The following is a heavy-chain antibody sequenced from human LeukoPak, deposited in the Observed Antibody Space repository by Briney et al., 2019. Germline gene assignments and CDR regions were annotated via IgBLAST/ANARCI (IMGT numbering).Heavy chain of an antibody. CDR3: ARVPTGRNVVAAAARMGWNGAFDI. V-gene: IGHV4-34*01. Sequence: SETLSLTCAVYGGSFSEYYWSWIRQSPGKGLEWIAEISQSGSINYNPSLKSRVTISVEASKKQFSLKMSSVTAADTAMYYCARVPTGRNVVAAAARMGWNGAFDIWGQGTMVTVSS. CDR2: ISQSGSI. J-gene: IGHJ3*02. D-gene: IGHD2-2*01. CDR1: GGSFSEYY.